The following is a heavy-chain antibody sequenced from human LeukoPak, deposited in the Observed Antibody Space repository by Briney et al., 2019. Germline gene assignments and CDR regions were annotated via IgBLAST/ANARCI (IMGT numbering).Heavy chain of an antibody. CDR1: GFTFGDYA. Sequence: GGSLRLSWTASGFTFGDYAMSWVRQAPGKGLEWVGFIRSKAYGGTTEYAASVKGRFTISRDDSKSIAYLQMNSLKTEDTAVYYCTRATIGIYYFGYWGQGTLVTVSS. CDR3: TRATIGIYYFGY. V-gene: IGHV3-49*04. J-gene: IGHJ4*02. CDR2: IRSKAYGGTT. D-gene: IGHD5-12*01.